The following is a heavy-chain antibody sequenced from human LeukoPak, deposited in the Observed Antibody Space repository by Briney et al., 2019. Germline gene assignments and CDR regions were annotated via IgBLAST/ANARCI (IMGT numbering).Heavy chain of an antibody. V-gene: IGHV3-48*01. D-gene: IGHD6-19*01. CDR1: GFTFSSYS. J-gene: IGHJ5*02. Sequence: GGSLRLSCAASGFTFSSYSMNWVRQAPGKGLEWVSYISSSSSTTYYADSVKGRFTISRDNAKNPLYLQMNSLRAEDTAVYYCARGQGWYSIRDDWFDPWGQGTLVTVSS. CDR3: ARGQGWYSIRDDWFDP. CDR2: ISSSSSTT.